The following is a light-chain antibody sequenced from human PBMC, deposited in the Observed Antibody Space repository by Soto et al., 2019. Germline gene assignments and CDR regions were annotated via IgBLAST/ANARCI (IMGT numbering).Light chain of an antibody. Sequence: DIQMTQSPSSLSASVEDRVTITCRASQSISSYLNWYQQKPGKAPKVLIYAASSLQSGIPSRFSGSGSGTDFTLTISSLQPEDFATYYCQQSYSIPWTFGQGTKVEIK. J-gene: IGKJ1*01. V-gene: IGKV1-39*01. CDR3: QQSYSIPWT. CDR2: AAS. CDR1: QSISSY.